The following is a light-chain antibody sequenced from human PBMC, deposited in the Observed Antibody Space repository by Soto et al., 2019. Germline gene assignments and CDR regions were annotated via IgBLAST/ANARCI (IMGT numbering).Light chain of an antibody. CDR2: GAS. CDR1: QSVSRGY. V-gene: IGKV3-20*01. CDR3: QQYGISQNT. J-gene: IGKJ2*01. Sequence: ETVMTQSPGTLSLSPGERATLSCRASQSVSRGYLAWYQQKPGQAPRLLIFGASNRATGIPDRFTGSGSGTDFTLTINRLEPEDFAVYYCQQYGISQNTFGQGTKLEIK.